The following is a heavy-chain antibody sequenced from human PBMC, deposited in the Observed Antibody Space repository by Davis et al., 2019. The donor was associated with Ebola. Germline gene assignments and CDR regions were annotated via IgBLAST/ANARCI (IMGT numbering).Heavy chain of an antibody. J-gene: IGHJ5*02. Sequence: PGGSLRLSCAASGFTFSHYGMHWVRQAPGKGLEWVAGVWSHGNDYLYGDSVRGRFTISRDNSKNTLYLQMNSLRVQDTAVYYCARDPDTSGYYSWFDPWGQGTLVTVSS. CDR1: GFTFSHYG. CDR3: ARDPDTSGYYSWFDP. CDR2: VWSHGNDY. V-gene: IGHV3-33*01. D-gene: IGHD2/OR15-2a*01.